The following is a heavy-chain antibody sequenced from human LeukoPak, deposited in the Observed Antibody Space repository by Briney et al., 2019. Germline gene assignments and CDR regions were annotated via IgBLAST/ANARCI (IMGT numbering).Heavy chain of an antibody. D-gene: IGHD4-23*01. CDR2: IYYSGST. Sequence: SETLSLTCTVSGGSISSSSYYWGWIRQPPGKGLEWIGSIYYSGSTYYNPSLKSRVTISVDTSKNQFSLKLSSVTAADTAVYYCARVSRGNSVGGDYWGQGTLVTVSS. V-gene: IGHV4-39*01. CDR1: GGSISSSSYY. CDR3: ARVSRGNSVGGDY. J-gene: IGHJ4*02.